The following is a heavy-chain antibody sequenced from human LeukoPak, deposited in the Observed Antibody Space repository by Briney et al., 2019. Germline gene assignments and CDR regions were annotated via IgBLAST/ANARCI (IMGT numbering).Heavy chain of an antibody. Sequence: GGSLRLSCAASGFTFSSYAMHWVRQAPGKGLEWVAVISYDGSNKYYADSVKGRFTISRDNSKNTLYLQMNSLRAEDTAVYYCAKGADCTNGVCYFQEYYYYGMDVWGQGTTVTVSS. V-gene: IGHV3-30-3*01. J-gene: IGHJ6*02. CDR3: AKGADCTNGVCYFQEYYYYGMDV. CDR1: GFTFSSYA. CDR2: ISYDGSNK. D-gene: IGHD2-8*01.